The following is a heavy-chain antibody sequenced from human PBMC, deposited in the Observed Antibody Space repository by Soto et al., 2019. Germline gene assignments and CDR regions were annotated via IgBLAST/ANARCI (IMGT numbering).Heavy chain of an antibody. Sequence: QVQLVQSGAEVKKPGASVKVSCKPSGYTFNSYGISWVRQAPGQGLEWMGWIIAYNGIANYAQKLQGRVTMTTDTSTSTAYMESRSLRSDDTAVYYCATGPNGDGYCMDVWGQGTKVTFSS. CDR3: ATGPNGDGYCMDV. CDR2: IIAYNGIA. CDR1: GYTFNSYG. D-gene: IGHD4-17*01. J-gene: IGHJ6*02. V-gene: IGHV1-18*01.